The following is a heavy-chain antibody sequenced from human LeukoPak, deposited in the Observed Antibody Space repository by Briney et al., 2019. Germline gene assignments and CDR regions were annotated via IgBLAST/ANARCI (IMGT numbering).Heavy chain of an antibody. Sequence: PGGSLRLSWAASGFTFSTYTMSWVRQAPGKGLEWVSSISSSSSYIYHADAVKGRFTISRDNAKNSLYLQMNSLRAEDTAVYYCATGGLYSSGDYWGQGTLVTVSS. CDR2: ISSSSSYI. J-gene: IGHJ4*02. V-gene: IGHV3-21*01. D-gene: IGHD6-19*01. CDR3: ATGGLYSSGDY. CDR1: GFTFSTYT.